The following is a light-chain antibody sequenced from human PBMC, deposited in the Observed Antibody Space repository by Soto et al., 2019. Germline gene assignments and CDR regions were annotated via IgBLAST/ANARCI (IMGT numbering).Light chain of an antibody. V-gene: IGKV3-11*01. Sequence: EVVLTQSPGTLSLSPGDRASLSCRASQNLSRYFLAWYQHKPGQAPRLLIYDASNRATGVPARFSGSGSGTDFTLTINSLEPEDFAVYYCQQRSSWPNFGQGTRLEIK. J-gene: IGKJ5*01. CDR3: QQRSSWPN. CDR1: QNLSRY. CDR2: DAS.